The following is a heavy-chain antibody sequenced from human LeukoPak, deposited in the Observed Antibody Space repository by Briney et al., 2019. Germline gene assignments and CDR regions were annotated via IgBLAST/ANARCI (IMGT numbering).Heavy chain of an antibody. V-gene: IGHV3-66*01. Sequence: GGSLRLSCAVSGFTVSSNYMSWVRQAPGKGLEWVSVIYSGGSTYYADSVKGRFTISRDNSKNTLYPQMNSLRAEDTAVYYCARDSGSSGWYGDFDYWGQGTLVTVSS. D-gene: IGHD6-19*01. CDR1: GFTVSSNY. CDR2: IYSGGST. CDR3: ARDSGSSGWYGDFDY. J-gene: IGHJ4*02.